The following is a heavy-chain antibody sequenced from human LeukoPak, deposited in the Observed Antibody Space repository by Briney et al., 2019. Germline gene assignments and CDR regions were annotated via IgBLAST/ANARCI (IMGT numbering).Heavy chain of an antibody. Sequence: SETLSLTCAVYGGSFSGYYWSWIRQPPGKGLEWIGEINHSGSTNYNPSPKSRVTISVDTSKNQFSLKLSSVTAADTAVYYCARGRAVVVVAATIAHFDYWGQGTLVTVSS. V-gene: IGHV4-34*01. J-gene: IGHJ4*02. CDR1: GGSFSGYY. CDR3: ARGRAVVVVAATIAHFDY. D-gene: IGHD2-15*01. CDR2: INHSGST.